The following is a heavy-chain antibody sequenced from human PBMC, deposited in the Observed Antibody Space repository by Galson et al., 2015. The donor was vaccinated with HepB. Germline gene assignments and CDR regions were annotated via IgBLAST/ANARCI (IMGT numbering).Heavy chain of an antibody. Sequence: SLRLSCAASGFTFSNYAMSWVRQASGKGLEWVSVMSGSGGSIYYAESVKGRSTIFRDNSKNTVYFEMNSLRAEDTAVYYCVKGCPSSSCFRSADYGMDVWGQGTTVTVSS. CDR1: GFTFSNYA. J-gene: IGHJ6*02. CDR2: MSGSGGSI. CDR3: VKGCPSSSCFRSADYGMDV. V-gene: IGHV3-23*01. D-gene: IGHD2-2*01.